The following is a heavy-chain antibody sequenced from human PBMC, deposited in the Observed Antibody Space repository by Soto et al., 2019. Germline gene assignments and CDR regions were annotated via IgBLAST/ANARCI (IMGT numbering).Heavy chain of an antibody. V-gene: IGHV3-30-3*01. D-gene: IGHD5-18*01. J-gene: IGHJ6*02. CDR2: ISYDGSNK. CDR3: AREYSYGLYYYYYAMDV. CDR1: GFTFSSYA. Sequence: QVQLVESGGGVVQPGRSLRLSCAASGFTFSSYAMHWVRQAPGKGLEWVAIISYDGSNKYYADSVKGRFTISRDNSKNTLYLQMNSLRADDTAVYYCAREYSYGLYYYYYAMDVWGQGTTVTVSS.